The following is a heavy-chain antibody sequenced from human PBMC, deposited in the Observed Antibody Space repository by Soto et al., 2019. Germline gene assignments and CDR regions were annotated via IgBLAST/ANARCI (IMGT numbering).Heavy chain of an antibody. Sequence: GGSLRLSCAASGFTFSSCDMHWVRQAPGKGLEWVSAISGSAAGTYYADSVKGRFTISRDNSKNTLSLQMNSLRADDTAIYYCAKGYGAQSYFDYWGQGTLVTVSS. D-gene: IGHD4-17*01. V-gene: IGHV3-23*01. CDR3: AKGYGAQSYFDY. J-gene: IGHJ4*01. CDR1: GFTFSSCD. CDR2: ISGSAAGT.